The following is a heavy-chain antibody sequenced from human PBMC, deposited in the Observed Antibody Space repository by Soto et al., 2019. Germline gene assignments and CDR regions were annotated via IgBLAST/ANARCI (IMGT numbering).Heavy chain of an antibody. CDR1: GGSISSSSCH. J-gene: IGHJ4*02. CDR2: IKYSGTT. CDR3: ARKDLGVLAYYFDY. V-gene: IGHV4-39*01. D-gene: IGHD2-8*01. Sequence: PSETLSLTCTVSGGSISSSSCHWGWIRQPPGKGLEWIASIKYSGTTFYNPSLKSRVTLSVDTSKNQFALKLSSVTAADTVVYYCARKDLGVLAYYFDYWGQGTLVTVSS.